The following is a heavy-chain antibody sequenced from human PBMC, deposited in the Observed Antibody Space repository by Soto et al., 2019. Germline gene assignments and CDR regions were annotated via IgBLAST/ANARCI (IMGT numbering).Heavy chain of an antibody. CDR1: GDSVSSNSAA. CDR2: TYYRSKWYN. CDR3: ASGASSAGFYYYYGMDV. V-gene: IGHV6-1*01. J-gene: IGHJ6*02. Sequence: SQTLSLTCAISGDSVSSNSAAWNWIRQSPSRGLEWLGRTYYRSKWYNDYAVSVKSRITINPDTSKNQFSLQLNSVTPEDTAVYYCASGASSAGFYYYYGMDVRGQGTTVTVSS. D-gene: IGHD6-19*01.